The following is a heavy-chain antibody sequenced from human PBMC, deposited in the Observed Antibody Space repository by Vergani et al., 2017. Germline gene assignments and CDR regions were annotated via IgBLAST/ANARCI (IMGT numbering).Heavy chain of an antibody. Sequence: QVQLQESGPGLVKPSQTLSLTCTVSGGPISSDNYYWSWIRQPPGKGLEWIGYIYYSGFTYSPSLKSRVTISVDTSKNQFSLKLSSVTAADTAVYYCARYSGGDSEYFQHWGQGTLVTVSS. J-gene: IGHJ1*01. CDR3: ARYSGGDSEYFQH. CDR2: IYYSGFT. V-gene: IGHV4-30-4*01. CDR1: GGPISSDNYY. D-gene: IGHD1-26*01.